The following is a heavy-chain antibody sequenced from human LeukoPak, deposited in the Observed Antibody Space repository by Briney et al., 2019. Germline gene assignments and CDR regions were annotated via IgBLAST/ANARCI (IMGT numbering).Heavy chain of an antibody. CDR3: ARERRYSGYDTSWFDP. Sequence: SQTLSLTCAISGDSVSSNSAAWNWIRQSPSRGLEWLGRTYYRSKWYNDYAVSAKSRITINPDTSKNRFSLQLNSVTPEDTAVYYCARERRYSGYDTSWFDPWGQGTLVTVSS. V-gene: IGHV6-1*01. J-gene: IGHJ5*02. CDR2: TYYRSKWYN. D-gene: IGHD5-12*01. CDR1: GDSVSSNSAA.